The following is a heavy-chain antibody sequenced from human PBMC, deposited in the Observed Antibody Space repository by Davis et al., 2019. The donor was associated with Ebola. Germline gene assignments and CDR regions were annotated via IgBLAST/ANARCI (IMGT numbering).Heavy chain of an antibody. CDR3: ARGRTQVVVITTGPHYGMDV. Sequence: SETLSLTCAVYGGSFSGYYWSWIRQPPGKGLEWIGEINHSGSTNYNPSLKSRVTISVDTSKNQFSLKLSSVTAADTAVYYCARGRTQVVVITTGPHYGMDVWGKGTTVTVSS. V-gene: IGHV4-34*01. CDR2: INHSGST. CDR1: GGSFSGYY. J-gene: IGHJ6*04. D-gene: IGHD3-22*01.